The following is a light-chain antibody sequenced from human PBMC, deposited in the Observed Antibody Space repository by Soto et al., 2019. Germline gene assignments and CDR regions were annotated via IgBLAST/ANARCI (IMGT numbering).Light chain of an antibody. J-gene: IGLJ3*02. CDR3: AGWDDSLSGWV. Sequence: QSVLTQPPSASGTPGQRVTISCSGSSSNIGSTYVYWYQQLPATAPKLLIYRNNQRPSGVPDRFSGSKSGTSASLAISGLRSEDEADYYCAGWDDSLSGWVFGGGTKLTVL. V-gene: IGLV1-47*01. CDR2: RNN. CDR1: SSNIGSTY.